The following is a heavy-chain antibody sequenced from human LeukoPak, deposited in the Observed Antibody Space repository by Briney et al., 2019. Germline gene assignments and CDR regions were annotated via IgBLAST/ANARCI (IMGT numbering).Heavy chain of an antibody. V-gene: IGHV3-23*01. CDR1: GFTFSSNA. J-gene: IGHJ4*02. Sequence: PGGSLRLSCAASGFTFSSNAMSWVRQAPGKGLEWVSSVSSSGGSTYYADSVKGRFTISRDNSKNTLYLQMNSLRAEDTAVYYCAKDSSMGYFDYWGQGTLVTVSS. CDR2: VSSSGGST. D-gene: IGHD2-8*01. CDR3: AKDSSMGYFDY.